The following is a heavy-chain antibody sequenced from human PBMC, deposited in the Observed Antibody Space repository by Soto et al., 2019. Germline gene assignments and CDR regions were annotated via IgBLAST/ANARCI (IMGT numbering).Heavy chain of an antibody. D-gene: IGHD3-22*01. CDR3: VKDSESSGYLTHLDY. V-gene: IGHV3-9*01. CDR1: GFTFDAYA. CDR2: LTWNGEVI. Sequence: EVQLAESGGALVQPGRSLRLSCVASGFTFDAYAIHWVRQTPGKGLEWVSGLTWNGEVIGYADSVKGRFTISRDNAKNSLYLEMNSLRPEDTALYYCVKDSESSGYLTHLDYWGQGTLVTVSS. J-gene: IGHJ4*02.